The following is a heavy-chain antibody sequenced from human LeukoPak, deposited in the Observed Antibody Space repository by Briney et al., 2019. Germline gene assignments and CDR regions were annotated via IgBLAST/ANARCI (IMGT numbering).Heavy chain of an antibody. V-gene: IGHV3-7*01. Sequence: GGSVRLSCEASGFRFGGFWMNWVRQAPGKGPERVANINQDGSEKLYVDSVKGRFTISRDNAKNSLYLQTNSLRVEDTAVYYCTRDVREAYDIWGHGTMVTVSS. CDR1: GFRFGGFW. J-gene: IGHJ3*02. CDR3: TRDVREAYDI. D-gene: IGHD3-16*01. CDR2: INQDGSEK.